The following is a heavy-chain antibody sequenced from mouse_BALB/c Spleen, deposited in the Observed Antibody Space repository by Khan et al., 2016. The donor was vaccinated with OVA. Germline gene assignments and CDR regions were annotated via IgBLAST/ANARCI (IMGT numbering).Heavy chain of an antibody. D-gene: IGHD2-10*01. CDR3: TRSRPTSAWFAY. CDR1: GFTFSNFG. J-gene: IGHJ3*01. CDR2: ISSGRNNI. V-gene: IGHV5-17*02. Sequence: EVQLQEPGGGLVQPGGSRKLSCAASGFTFSNFGMHWVRQASEKGMEWVAYISSGRNNIYYADSVKGRFTIFRYNPENTLFLQRTILRSECTAIYYCTRSRPTSAWFAYWGQGTLVTVSA.